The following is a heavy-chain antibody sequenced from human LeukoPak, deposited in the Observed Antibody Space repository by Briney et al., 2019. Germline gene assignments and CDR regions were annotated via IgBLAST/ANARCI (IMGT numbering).Heavy chain of an antibody. Sequence: GGSLRLSCAASGFSFISYAMSWVRQAPGKGLEWVSVIRGSGGSTYYADSVKGRFTISRDNSKNTLYLQMNSLRAEDMAVYYCAKGQGSSTSCYDYRGQGTLVTVSS. V-gene: IGHV3-23*01. D-gene: IGHD2-2*01. CDR2: IRGSGGST. J-gene: IGHJ4*02. CDR1: GFSFISYA. CDR3: AKGQGSSTSCYDY.